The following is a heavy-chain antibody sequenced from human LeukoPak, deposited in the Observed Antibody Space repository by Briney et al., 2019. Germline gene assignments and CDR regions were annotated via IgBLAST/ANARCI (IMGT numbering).Heavy chain of an antibody. Sequence: GGSLRLSCAASGFTYSTYWMSWVRQAPGKGLEWVANIKHDGSEKYYVDSVKGRFTISRDNTKNSLYLQMNSLRAEDTAMYYCARGATYYDFWSGLKVSDYWGQGTLVTVSS. CDR1: GFTYSTYW. J-gene: IGHJ4*02. V-gene: IGHV3-7*01. CDR2: IKHDGSEK. CDR3: ARGATYYDFWSGLKVSDY. D-gene: IGHD3-3*01.